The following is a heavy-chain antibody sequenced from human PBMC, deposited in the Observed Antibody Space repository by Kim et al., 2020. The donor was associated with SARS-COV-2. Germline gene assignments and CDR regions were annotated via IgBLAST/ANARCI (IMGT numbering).Heavy chain of an antibody. CDR3: AKSSYPLYVNAFDI. D-gene: IGHD3-16*01. Sequence: ADSVKGRFTISRDNSKNTLYLQMNSLRAEDTAVYYCAKSSYPLYVNAFDIWGQGTMVTVSS. J-gene: IGHJ3*02. V-gene: IGHV3-23*01.